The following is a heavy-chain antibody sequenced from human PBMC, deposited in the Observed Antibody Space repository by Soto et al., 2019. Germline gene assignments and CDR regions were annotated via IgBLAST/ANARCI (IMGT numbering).Heavy chain of an antibody. CDR1: GFTFSDHY. Sequence: GGSLRLSCAASGFTFSDHYMSWIRQAPGKGVVGGSYISSSGDIIYYADSVKGRVTISRDNAKNSLYLQMNSLRAADTAVYYCASDLGYYDSSGYFDYWGQGTLVTVSS. CDR3: ASDLGYYDSSGYFDY. V-gene: IGHV3-11*01. D-gene: IGHD3-22*01. J-gene: IGHJ4*02. CDR2: ISSSGDII.